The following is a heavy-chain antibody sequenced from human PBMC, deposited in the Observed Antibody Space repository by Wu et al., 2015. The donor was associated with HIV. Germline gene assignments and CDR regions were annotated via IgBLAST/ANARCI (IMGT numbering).Heavy chain of an antibody. D-gene: IGHD2-21*01. CDR2: LTPNTGAT. CDR3: ACGIQSGGANF. CDR1: GYSFTAYY. J-gene: IGHJ4*02. V-gene: IGHV1-2*02. Sequence: QVRLVQSGAEVKKPGASVKVSCRSSGYSFTAYYLHWVRRAPGQGLEWMGRLTPNTGATDFAQKFQGRVTVTRDTSLSTAYMEVRGLRPDDTAVYFCACGIQSGGANFWGQGTLVTVSS.